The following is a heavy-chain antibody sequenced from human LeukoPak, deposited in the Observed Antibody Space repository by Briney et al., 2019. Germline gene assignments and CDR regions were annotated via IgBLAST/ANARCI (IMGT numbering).Heavy chain of an antibody. CDR2: MNPNSGNT. D-gene: IGHD3-10*01. Sequence: ASVKVSCKASGYTFTSYGINWVRQATGQGLEWMGWMNPNSGNTGYAQKFQGRVTITRNTSISTAYMELSSLRSEDTAVYYCARGYGSGSYYQTWGQGTLVTVSS. CDR3: ARGYGSGSYYQT. V-gene: IGHV1-8*03. CDR1: GYTFTSYG. J-gene: IGHJ5*02.